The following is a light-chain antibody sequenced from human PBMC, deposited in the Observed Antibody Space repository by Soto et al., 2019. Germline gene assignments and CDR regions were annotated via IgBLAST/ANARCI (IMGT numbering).Light chain of an antibody. J-gene: IGLJ1*01. CDR2: EGT. CDR1: SSDVGGYNY. CDR3: CSYALL. Sequence: QAVLTRPASVSGSPVQAITISCTGTSSDVGGYNYVSWYQQHPGKAPKLIIYEGTKRPSGVSNRFSGSKSGNTASLTISGLQAEDEADYYCCSYALLFGTGTKVTVL. V-gene: IGLV2-14*01.